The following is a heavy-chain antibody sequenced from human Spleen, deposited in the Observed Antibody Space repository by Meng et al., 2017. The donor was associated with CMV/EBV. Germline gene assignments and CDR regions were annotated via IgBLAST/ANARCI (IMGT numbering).Heavy chain of an antibody. V-gene: IGHV1-18*01. CDR3: ARVTVTTPYYYYGMDV. D-gene: IGHD4-11*01. Sequence: ASVKVSCKASGYTFTNYDINWVRQAAGQGLEWMGWISAYNGNTNYAQKLQGRVTMTTDTSTSTAYMELRSLRSDDTAVYYCARVTVTTPYYYYGMDVWGQGTTVTVSS. J-gene: IGHJ6*02. CDR2: ISAYNGNT. CDR1: GYTFTNYD.